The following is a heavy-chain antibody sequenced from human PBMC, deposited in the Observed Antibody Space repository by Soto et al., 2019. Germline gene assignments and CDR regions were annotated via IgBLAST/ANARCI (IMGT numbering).Heavy chain of an antibody. CDR2: IYWDDNK. CDR1: GFSLSTSGVG. J-gene: IGHJ5*02. D-gene: IGHD3-10*01. V-gene: IGHV2-5*02. CDR3: AQTYYYGSNWFEP. Sequence: QITLKEAGPTLVKPTQTLTLTCTFSGFSLSTSGVGVGWIRQPPGKALERLALIYWDDNKRYSPSLKSRLTITQDTSQTPVLLTLTNMDPVDTATYYCAQTYYYGSNWFEPWGQGTLVTVSS.